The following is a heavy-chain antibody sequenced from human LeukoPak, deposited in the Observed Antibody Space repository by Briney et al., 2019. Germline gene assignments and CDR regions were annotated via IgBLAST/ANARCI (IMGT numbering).Heavy chain of an antibody. Sequence: PSETLSLTCAVYGGSFSGYYWSWIRQPPGKGLEWIGEINHSGSTNYNPSLKSRVTISVDTSKNQFSLKLDSVTAADTALYYCARHGLIAGGWFHPWGQGTLVTVSS. CDR2: INHSGST. D-gene: IGHD6-13*01. CDR3: ARHGLIAGGWFHP. J-gene: IGHJ5*02. V-gene: IGHV4-34*01. CDR1: GGSFSGYY.